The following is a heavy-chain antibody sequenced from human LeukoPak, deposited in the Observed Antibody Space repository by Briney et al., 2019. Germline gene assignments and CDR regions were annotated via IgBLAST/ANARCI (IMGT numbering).Heavy chain of an antibody. D-gene: IGHD6-19*01. J-gene: IGHJ6*03. V-gene: IGHV4-59*01. CDR2: IYYSGST. CDR3: ARETGSIAVAGTYYYYYYMDV. Sequence: SETLSLTCTVSGGSISSYYWSWIRQPPGKGLEWIGYIYYSGSTNYNPSLKSRVTISVDTSKNQFSLKLSSVTAADTAVYYCARETGSIAVAGTYYYYYYMDVWGKGTTVTISS. CDR1: GGSISSYY.